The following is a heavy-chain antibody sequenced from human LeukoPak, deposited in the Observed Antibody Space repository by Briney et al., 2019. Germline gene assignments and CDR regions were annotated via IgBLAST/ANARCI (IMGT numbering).Heavy chain of an antibody. CDR2: MNQDGSAI. CDR1: GFTFSRHW. D-gene: IGHD6-19*01. J-gene: IGHJ4*02. V-gene: IGHV3-7*01. CDR3: ARTVPGYPDDYFDY. Sequence: GGSLRLSCAASGFTFSRHWMSWVRQTPGQGLERVAHMNQDGSAIYYVDSVKGRFTIYRDNDKNSLCLQMTGLTVADTAVYYCARTVPGYPDDYFDYWGQGTLVTVPS.